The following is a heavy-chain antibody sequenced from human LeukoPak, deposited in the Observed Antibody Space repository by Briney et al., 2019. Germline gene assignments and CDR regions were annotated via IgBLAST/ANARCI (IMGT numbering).Heavy chain of an antibody. CDR1: GFTLSSYA. CDR3: AKDHGYSYGYEMDV. CDR2: ISGSGGST. D-gene: IGHD5-18*01. J-gene: IGHJ6*02. V-gene: IGHV3-23*01. Sequence: GGSLRLSCAASGFTLSSYAMSWVRQAPGKGLEWVSAISGSGGSTYYADSVKGRFTISRDNSKNTLYLQMNSLRAEDTAVYYCAKDHGYSYGYEMDVWGQGTTVTVSS.